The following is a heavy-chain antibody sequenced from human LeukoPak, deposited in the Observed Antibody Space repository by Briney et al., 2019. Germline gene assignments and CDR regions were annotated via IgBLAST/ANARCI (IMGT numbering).Heavy chain of an antibody. CDR2: ISGSGGST. CDR3: AKMGGYFDWLMAHFDY. Sequence: GGSLRLSCAASGFTFSSYAMSWVRQAPGKGLEWVSAISGSGGSTYYADSVKGRFTISRDNPKNTLYLQMNSLRAEDTAVYYCAKMGGYFDWLMAHFDYWGQGTLVTVSS. V-gene: IGHV3-23*01. J-gene: IGHJ4*02. D-gene: IGHD3-9*01. CDR1: GFTFSSYA.